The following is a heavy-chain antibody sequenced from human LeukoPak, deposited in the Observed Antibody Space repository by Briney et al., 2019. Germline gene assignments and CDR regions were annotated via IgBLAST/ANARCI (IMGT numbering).Heavy chain of an antibody. J-gene: IGHJ3*02. Sequence: SETLSLTCSVSGDSISNYYWSCIRQPPGKGLEWIGYIYYGGTTNYNPTLKSQVTISVNTSKNQLSPKLSSVTAADTAAYYCARYRNEALFALDIWGQGTMVTVSS. D-gene: IGHD1-14*01. CDR1: GDSISNYY. V-gene: IGHV4-59*01. CDR3: ARYRNEALFALDI. CDR2: IYYGGTT.